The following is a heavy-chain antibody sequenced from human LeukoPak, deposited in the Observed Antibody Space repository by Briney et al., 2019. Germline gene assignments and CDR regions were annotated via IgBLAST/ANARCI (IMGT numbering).Heavy chain of an antibody. CDR3: ARRAAAGPRGYYYYMDV. D-gene: IGHD6-13*01. Sequence: GGSLRLSCAASGFTFSNYWMSWARLTPGKGLEWVANIKEDGSEKHYVDSVKGRFTISRDNAKNSLYLQMDSLRVEDTAVYYCARRAAAGPRGYYYYMDVWGKGTTVTVSS. CDR1: GFTFSNYW. J-gene: IGHJ6*03. CDR2: IKEDGSEK. V-gene: IGHV3-7*01.